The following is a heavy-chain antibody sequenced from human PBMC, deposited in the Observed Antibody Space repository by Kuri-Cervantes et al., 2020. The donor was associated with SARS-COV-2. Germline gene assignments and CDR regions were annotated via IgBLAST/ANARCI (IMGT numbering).Heavy chain of an antibody. CDR1: GYTFTSYY. CDR2: INPSGGST. V-gene: IGHV1-46*01. D-gene: IGHD1-7*01. Sequence: ASVKVSCKASGYTFTSYYMHWVRQAPGQGLEWMGIINPSGGSTSYAQKFQGRVTMTTDTSTSTAYMELRSLRSDDTAVYYCARERGTSYYYYYMDVWGKGTTVTVSS. CDR3: ARERGTSYYYYYMDV. J-gene: IGHJ6*03.